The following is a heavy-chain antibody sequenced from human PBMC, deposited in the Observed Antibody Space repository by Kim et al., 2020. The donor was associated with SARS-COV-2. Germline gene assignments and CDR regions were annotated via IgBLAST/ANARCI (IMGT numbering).Heavy chain of an antibody. Sequence: ASVKVSCKASGYTFTGYYMHWVRQAPGQGLEWMGWINPNSGGTNYAQKFQGRVTMTRDTSISTAYMELSRRRSDDTAVYYCARDEVTWIQLWNYYYYGMDVWGQGTTVTVSS. J-gene: IGHJ6*02. V-gene: IGHV1-2*02. CDR3: ARDEVTWIQLWNYYYYGMDV. CDR1: GYTFTGYY. CDR2: INPNSGGT. D-gene: IGHD5-18*01.